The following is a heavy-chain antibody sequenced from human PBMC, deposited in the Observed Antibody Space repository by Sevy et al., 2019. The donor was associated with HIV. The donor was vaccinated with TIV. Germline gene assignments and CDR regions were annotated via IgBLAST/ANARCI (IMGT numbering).Heavy chain of an antibody. J-gene: IGHJ4*02. CDR1: GGSISSVGYS. Sequence: SETLSLTCAVSGGSISSVGYSWSWIRQPPGKRLEWTGYIYHSGSTYYNPSLKSRVTISVDRSKNQFSLKLSHVTAADTAVSYCDRVAGDGDYFDYWGQGTLVTVSS. D-gene: IGHD2-21*02. CDR3: DRVAGDGDYFDY. V-gene: IGHV4-30-2*01. CDR2: IYHSGST.